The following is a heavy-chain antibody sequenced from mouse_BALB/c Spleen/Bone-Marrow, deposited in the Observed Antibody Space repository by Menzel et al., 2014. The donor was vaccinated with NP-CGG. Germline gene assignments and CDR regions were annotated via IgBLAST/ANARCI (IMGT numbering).Heavy chain of an antibody. CDR1: GYTFTNYG. CDR2: INTYTGEP. Sequence: QVQLQQPGPELKKPGETVKISCKASGYTFTNYGMNWVKQAPGKGLKWMGWINTYTGEPTYADDFKGRFVFSLETSASTAYLQINNLKNEDMATYFCARGIYYDYDRGMDYWGQGTSVTVSS. CDR3: ARGIYYDYDRGMDY. V-gene: IGHV9-1*02. J-gene: IGHJ4*01. D-gene: IGHD2-4*01.